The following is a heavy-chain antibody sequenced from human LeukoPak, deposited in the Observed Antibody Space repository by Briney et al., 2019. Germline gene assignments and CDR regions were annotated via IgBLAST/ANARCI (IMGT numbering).Heavy chain of an antibody. J-gene: IGHJ5*02. CDR1: GYSFTSYW. D-gene: IGHD5-18*01. Sequence: GESLKISCKGSGYSFTSYWIAWVRQMPGKGLGWMGIIYPGDSDTRYSPSFQGQVTMSADKSISTAYLQWSSLKASDAAMYYCARRATGYNSGFFSGGFDPWGQGTLVTVSS. CDR2: IYPGDSDT. V-gene: IGHV5-51*01. CDR3: ARRATGYNSGFFSGGFDP.